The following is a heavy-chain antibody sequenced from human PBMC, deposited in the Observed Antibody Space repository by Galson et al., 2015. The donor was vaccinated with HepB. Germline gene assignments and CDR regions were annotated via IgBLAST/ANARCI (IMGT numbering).Heavy chain of an antibody. J-gene: IGHJ3*02. CDR2: IKEDGSEE. CDR3: TRGRYAFDI. V-gene: IGHV3-7*03. Sequence: SLRLSCAASGSTFSTYWMTWVRQAPGKGLEWVANIKEDGSEEYYVESVKGRFTISRDNAKNSLYLQMKSLRAEDTALYYCTRGRYAFDIWGQGTMVTVSS. CDR1: GSTFSTYW.